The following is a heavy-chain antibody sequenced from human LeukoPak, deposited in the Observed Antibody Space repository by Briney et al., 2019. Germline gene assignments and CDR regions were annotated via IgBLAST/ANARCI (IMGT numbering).Heavy chain of an antibody. Sequence: ASVKVSCKASGYTFTSYGISWVRQAPGQGLEWKGWISAYNGNTNYAQKLQGRVTMTTDTSTSTAYMELRSLRSDDTAVYYCARDVSAIVGATSDYWGQGTLVTVSS. CDR2: ISAYNGNT. CDR3: ARDVSAIVGATSDY. CDR1: GYTFTSYG. J-gene: IGHJ4*02. D-gene: IGHD1-26*01. V-gene: IGHV1-18*01.